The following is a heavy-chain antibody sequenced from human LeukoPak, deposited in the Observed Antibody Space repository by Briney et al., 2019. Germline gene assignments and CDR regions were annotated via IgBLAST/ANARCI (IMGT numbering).Heavy chain of an antibody. J-gene: IGHJ3*02. D-gene: IGHD3-10*01. CDR1: GFTFSSYG. V-gene: IGHV3-23*01. CDR2: ISGSGGST. Sequence: PGGSLRLSCAASGFTFSSYGMSWVRQAPGKGLEWVSAISGSGGSTYYADSVKGRFTISRDNSKNTLYLQMNSLRAEDTAVYYCAEDREDTMVRGNDAFDIWGQGTMVTVSS. CDR3: AEDREDTMVRGNDAFDI.